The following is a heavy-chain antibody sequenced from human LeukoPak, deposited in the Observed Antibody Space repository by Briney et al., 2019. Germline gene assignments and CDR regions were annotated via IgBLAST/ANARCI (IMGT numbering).Heavy chain of an antibody. V-gene: IGHV1-69*13. Sequence: SVKVSCTASGGTFSSYAISWVRQAPGQGLEWMGGIIPISGTANYAQKFQGRVTITADESTSTAYMELSSLRSEDTAVYYCARDDPVGFPVGFDYWGQGTLVTVSS. CDR1: GGTFSSYA. CDR3: ARDDPVGFPVGFDY. J-gene: IGHJ4*02. CDR2: IIPISGTA. D-gene: IGHD1-26*01.